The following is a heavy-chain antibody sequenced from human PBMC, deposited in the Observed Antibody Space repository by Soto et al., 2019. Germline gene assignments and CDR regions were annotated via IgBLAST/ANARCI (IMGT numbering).Heavy chain of an antibody. CDR3: ARLPLGQMAAAGRGSDY. V-gene: IGHV1-2*02. Sequence: ASVKVSCKASGYTFTGYYMHWVRQAPGQGLEWMGWINPNSGGTNYAQKFQGRVTMTRDTSISTAYMELSRLRSDDTAVYYCARLPLGQMAAAGRGSDYWGQGTLVTVSS. D-gene: IGHD6-13*01. CDR1: GYTFTGYY. J-gene: IGHJ4*02. CDR2: INPNSGGT.